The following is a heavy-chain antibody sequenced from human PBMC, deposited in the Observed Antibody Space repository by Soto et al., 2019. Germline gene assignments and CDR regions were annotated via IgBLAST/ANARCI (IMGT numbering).Heavy chain of an antibody. J-gene: IGHJ3*02. V-gene: IGHV4-59*01. CDR2: IYYSVST. CDR3: ARGRDDAFDI. CDR1: GGSISSYY. Sequence: QVQLQESGPGLVKPSETLSLTCTVSGGSISSYYWSWIRQPPGKGLEWIGYIYYSVSTNYNPSLKSRVTISVDTSKNQFSLKLSSVTAADTAVYYCARGRDDAFDIWGQGTMVTVSS.